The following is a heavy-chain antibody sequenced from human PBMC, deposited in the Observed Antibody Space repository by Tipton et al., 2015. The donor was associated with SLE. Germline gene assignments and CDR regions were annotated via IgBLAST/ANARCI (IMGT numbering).Heavy chain of an antibody. J-gene: IGHJ3*02. CDR1: GGSFSGYY. CDR3: RQLWLRGDAFDI. D-gene: IGHD5-18*01. CDR2: INHSGST. V-gene: IGHV4-34*01. Sequence: TLSLTCAVYGGSFSGYYWSWIRQPPGKGLEWIGEINHSGSTNYNPSLKSRVTISVDTSKNQFSLKLSSVTAADTAVYYCRQLWLRGDAFDIWGQGTMVTVSS.